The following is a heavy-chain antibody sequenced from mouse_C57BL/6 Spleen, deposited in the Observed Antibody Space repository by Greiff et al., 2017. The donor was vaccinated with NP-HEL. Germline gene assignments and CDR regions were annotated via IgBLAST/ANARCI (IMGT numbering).Heavy chain of an antibody. J-gene: IGHJ1*03. CDR1: GYTFTSYW. D-gene: IGHD1-2*01. Sequence: VQLQQSGAELVRPGSSVKLSCKASGYTFTSYWMDWVKQRPGQGLEWIGNIYPSDSETHYNQKFKDKATLTVDKSSSTAYMQLSSLTSEDSAVYYCARSGTLLRWYFDVWGTGTTVTVSS. CDR2: IYPSDSET. CDR3: ARSGTLLRWYFDV. V-gene: IGHV1-61*01.